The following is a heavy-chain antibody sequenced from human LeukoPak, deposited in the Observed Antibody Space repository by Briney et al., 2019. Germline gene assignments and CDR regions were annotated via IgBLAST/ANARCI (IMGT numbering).Heavy chain of an antibody. D-gene: IGHD3-10*01. V-gene: IGHV3-72*01. CDR1: GFTFTDHY. CDR2: SRDKGRSYTT. CDR3: DRISVSSGHYYAAD. Sequence: GGSLRLSCAVSGFTFTDHYMDWVRQAPGEGLAWVGRSRDKGRSYTTEYAASVEGRFTISRDDSKNSLYLQMNSLKTEDTAVYYCDRISVSSGHYYAADWGQGTLVTVSS. J-gene: IGHJ4*02.